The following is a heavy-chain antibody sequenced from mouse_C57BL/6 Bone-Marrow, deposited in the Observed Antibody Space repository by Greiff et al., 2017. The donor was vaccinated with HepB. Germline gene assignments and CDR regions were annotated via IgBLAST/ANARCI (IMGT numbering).Heavy chain of an antibody. CDR1: GFSLTSYG. CDR2: IWSGGST. CDR3: ARKGELRRDYYAMDY. D-gene: IGHD2-4*01. J-gene: IGHJ4*01. Sequence: VKLMESGPGLVQPSQSLSITCTVSGFSLTSYGVHWVRQSPGKGLEWLGVIWSGGSTDYNAAFISRLSISKDNSKSQVFFKMNSLQADDTAIYYCARKGELRRDYYAMDYWGQGTSVTVSS. V-gene: IGHV2-2*01.